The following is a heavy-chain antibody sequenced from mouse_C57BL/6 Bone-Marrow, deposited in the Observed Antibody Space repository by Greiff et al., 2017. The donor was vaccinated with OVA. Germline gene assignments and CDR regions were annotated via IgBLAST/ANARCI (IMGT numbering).Heavy chain of an antibody. CDR3: AREGNYPYYYAMDY. Sequence: EVKLVESEGGLVQPGSSMKLSCTASGFTFSDYYMAWVRQVPEKGLEWVANINYDGSSTYYLDSLKSRFIISRDNAKNILYLQMSSLKSEDTATYYCAREGNYPYYYAMDYWGQGTSVTVSS. CDR2: INYDGSST. V-gene: IGHV5-16*01. CDR1: GFTFSDYY. D-gene: IGHD2-1*01. J-gene: IGHJ4*01.